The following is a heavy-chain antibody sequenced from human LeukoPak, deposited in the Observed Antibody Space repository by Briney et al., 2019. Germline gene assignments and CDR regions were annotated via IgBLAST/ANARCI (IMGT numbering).Heavy chain of an antibody. D-gene: IGHD2-15*01. CDR3: ARDGGLHTSFDY. CDR2: TKPDGSAE. J-gene: IGHJ4*02. V-gene: IGHV3-7*01. Sequence: GSLRLSCAASGFSFRNYWMGWVRQAPGKGLEWVANTKPDGSAEYYADSVRGRFTASRDNANNLPYLQMNRLSAGDTAVYYCARDGGLHTSFDYWGQGTLLTVSS. CDR1: GFSFRNYW.